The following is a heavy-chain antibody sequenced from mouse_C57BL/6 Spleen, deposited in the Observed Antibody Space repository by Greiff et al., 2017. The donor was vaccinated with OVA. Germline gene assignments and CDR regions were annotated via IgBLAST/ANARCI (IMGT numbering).Heavy chain of an antibody. CDR2: INPYNGGT. J-gene: IGHJ1*03. D-gene: IGHD1-1*01. V-gene: IGHV1-19*01. Sequence: VQLQQSGPVLVKPGASVKMSCKASGYTFTDYYMNWVKQSHGKSLEWIGVINPYNGGTSYNQKFKGKATLTVDKYSSTAYMELNSLTSEDSAVYYCARSRYYVSSFYWYFGVWGTGTTVTVSS. CDR3: ARSRYYVSSFYWYFGV. CDR1: GYTFTDYY.